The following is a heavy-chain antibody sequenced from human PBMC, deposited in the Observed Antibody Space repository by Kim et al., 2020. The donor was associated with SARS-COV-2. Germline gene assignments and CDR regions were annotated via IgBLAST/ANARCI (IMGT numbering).Heavy chain of an antibody. J-gene: IGHJ4*02. V-gene: IGHV3-30*04. CDR2: ISYDGSNK. CDR3: ARDLWSTMVVVGNSLGY. D-gene: IGHD3-22*01. Sequence: GGSLRLSCAASGFTFSSYAMHWVRQAPGKGLEWVAVISYDGSNKYYADSVKGRFTISRDNSKNTLYLQMNRLRAEDTAVYYCARDLWSTMVVVGNSLGYWGQGTLLTVSS. CDR1: GFTFSSYA.